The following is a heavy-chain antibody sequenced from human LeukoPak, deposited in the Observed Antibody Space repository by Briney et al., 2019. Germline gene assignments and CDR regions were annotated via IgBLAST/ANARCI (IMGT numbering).Heavy chain of an antibody. V-gene: IGHV4-59*01. J-gene: IGHJ4*02. Sequence: SETLSLTCTVSGGSISSYYWSWIRQPPGKGLEWIGYIYYSGSTNYNPFLKSRVTISVDTSKNQFSLKLSSVTAADTAVYYCARLTYSGSYLDYWGQGTLVTVSS. CDR2: IYYSGST. CDR3: ARLTYSGSYLDY. D-gene: IGHD1-26*01. CDR1: GGSISSYY.